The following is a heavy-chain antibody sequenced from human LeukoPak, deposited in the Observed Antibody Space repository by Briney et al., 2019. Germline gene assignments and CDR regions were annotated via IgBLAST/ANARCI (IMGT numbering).Heavy chain of an antibody. J-gene: IGHJ1*01. CDR1: GFTFSSYG. V-gene: IGHV3-23*01. D-gene: IGHD2-21*02. CDR2: ISGSGGST. CDR3: ATCGGDCFDAEYFQH. Sequence: GGSLRLSCAASGFTFSSYGMSWVRQAPGKGLEWVSAISGSGGSTYYADSVKGRFTISRDNSKNTLYLQMNSLRAEDTAVYYCATCGGDCFDAEYFQHWGQGTLVTVSS.